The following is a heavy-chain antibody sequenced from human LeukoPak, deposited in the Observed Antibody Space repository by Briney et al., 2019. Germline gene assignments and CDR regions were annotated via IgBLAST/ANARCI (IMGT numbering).Heavy chain of an antibody. D-gene: IGHD5/OR15-5a*01. J-gene: IGHJ4*02. V-gene: IGHV5-51*01. CDR3: TTNQRGYSVHFDY. CDR1: GYSFTSYW. Sequence: GESLKISCKGSGYSFTSYWIGWVRQMPGKGLEWMGIIYPGDSDTRYSPSFQGQVTISADKSISTAYLQWSSLKASDTAMYYCTTNQRGYSVHFDYWGQGTLVTVSS. CDR2: IYPGDSDT.